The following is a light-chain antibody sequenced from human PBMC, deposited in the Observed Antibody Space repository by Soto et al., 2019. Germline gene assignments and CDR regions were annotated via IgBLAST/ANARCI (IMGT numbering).Light chain of an antibody. J-gene: IGKJ1*01. CDR2: DAS. Sequence: EIVLTQSPATLSLSPGERATLSCRASQSVSSYLAWYQQKPGQAPMLLIYDASNRATGIPARFSGSGSGTDFTLTISSLEPEDFAVYYCQQRSNWPRWTFGQGTKVEIK. CDR3: QQRSNWPRWT. CDR1: QSVSSY. V-gene: IGKV3-11*01.